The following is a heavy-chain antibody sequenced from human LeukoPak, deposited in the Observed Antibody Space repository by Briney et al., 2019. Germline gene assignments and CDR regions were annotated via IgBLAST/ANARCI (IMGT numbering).Heavy chain of an antibody. CDR2: MFYSGST. Sequence: SETLFLTCTVSGGSISSHFWSWIRQPPGKGLEWIGYMFYSGSTNYNPSLKSRVTISVDASKNQFSLKLTSVSAADTAVYYCARDRAPVTMIRGAPGGFDPWGQGTLVTVSS. CDR1: GGSISSHF. J-gene: IGHJ5*02. V-gene: IGHV4-59*11. CDR3: ARDRAPVTMIRGAPGGFDP. D-gene: IGHD3-10*01.